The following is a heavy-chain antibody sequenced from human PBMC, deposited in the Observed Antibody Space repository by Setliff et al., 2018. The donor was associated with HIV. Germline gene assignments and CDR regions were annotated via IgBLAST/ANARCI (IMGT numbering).Heavy chain of an antibody. CDR1: GFTLSHYW. D-gene: IGHD3-22*01. J-gene: IGHJ4*02. CDR2: ISSSGKYI. V-gene: IGHV3-21*01. CDR3: ATGYFYDSSGYKH. Sequence: PGGSLRLSCAASGFTLSHYWMTWVRQAPGKGLEWVSSISSSGKYIHYGDSVKGRFTISRDNAKNSLYLQMNSLRAEDTAVYYCATGYFYDSSGYKHWGQGTLVTVSS.